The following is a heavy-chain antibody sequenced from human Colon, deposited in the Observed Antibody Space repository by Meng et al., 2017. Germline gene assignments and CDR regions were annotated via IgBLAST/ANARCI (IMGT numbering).Heavy chain of an antibody. V-gene: IGHV4-4*02. J-gene: IGHJ4*02. CDR1: SGSISSSNW. CDR3: VRQGMTSYSWGY. D-gene: IGHD3-9*01. Sequence: QVPLQEAGPGLVKPSGTLSLTCAVSSGSISSSNWWSWVCQPPGKGLEWIGEISQSGTAYYNPSLKSRVTITGDWSKNQFSLNLNSVTAADTALYYCVRQGMTSYSWGYWGQGTLVTVSS. CDR2: ISQSGTA.